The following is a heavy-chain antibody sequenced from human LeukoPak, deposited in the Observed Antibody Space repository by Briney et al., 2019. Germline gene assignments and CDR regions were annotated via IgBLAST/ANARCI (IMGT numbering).Heavy chain of an antibody. J-gene: IGHJ4*02. CDR1: GFTFDDYA. Sequence: GRSLRLSCAASGFTFDDYAMHWVRQAPGKGLEWVPGISWNSGSIGYADSVKGRFTISRDNAKNSLYLQMNSLRAEDTALYYCAKEGDGYNHFDYWGQGTLVTVSS. CDR2: ISWNSGSI. CDR3: AKEGDGYNHFDY. V-gene: IGHV3-9*01. D-gene: IGHD5-24*01.